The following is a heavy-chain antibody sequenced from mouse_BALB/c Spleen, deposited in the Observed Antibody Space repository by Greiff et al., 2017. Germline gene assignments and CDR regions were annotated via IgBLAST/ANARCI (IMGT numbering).Heavy chain of an antibody. V-gene: IGHV1S137*01. D-gene: IGHD1-1*01. Sequence: VQLQQSGAELVRPGVSVKISCKGSGYTFTDYAMHWVKQSHAKSLEWIGVISTYYGDASYNQKFKGKATMTVDKSSSTAYMELARLTSEDSAIYYCARGGTTEGYFDYWGQGTTLTVSS. CDR2: ISTYYGDA. J-gene: IGHJ2*01. CDR3: ARGGTTEGYFDY. CDR1: GYTFTDYA.